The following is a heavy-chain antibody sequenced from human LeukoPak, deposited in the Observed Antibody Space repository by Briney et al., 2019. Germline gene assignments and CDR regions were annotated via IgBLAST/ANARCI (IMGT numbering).Heavy chain of an antibody. Sequence: PGGSLRLSCAASGFTFSSYSMNWVRQAPGKGLEWVSYISSSSSTIYYADSVKGRFTISRDNAKNSLYLQMNSLRAEDTAVYYCARDRGYSGYDYYYYMDVWGKGTTVTISS. CDR1: GFTFSSYS. CDR3: ARDRGYSGYDYYYYMDV. D-gene: IGHD5-12*01. V-gene: IGHV3-48*04. J-gene: IGHJ6*03. CDR2: ISSSSSTI.